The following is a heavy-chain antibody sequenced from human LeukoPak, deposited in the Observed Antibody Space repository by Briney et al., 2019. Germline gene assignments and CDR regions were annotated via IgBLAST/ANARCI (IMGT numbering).Heavy chain of an antibody. J-gene: IGHJ4*02. CDR3: AREERYGSGIDY. CDR2: IYYSGST. V-gene: IGHV4-39*07. CDR1: GGSISSSSYY. Sequence: NPSETLSLTCTVSGGSISSSSYYWGLIRQPPGKGLEWIGSIYYSGSTYYNPSLKSRVTISVDTSKNQFSLKLSSVTAADTAVYYCAREERYGSGIDYWGQGTLVTVSS. D-gene: IGHD3-10*01.